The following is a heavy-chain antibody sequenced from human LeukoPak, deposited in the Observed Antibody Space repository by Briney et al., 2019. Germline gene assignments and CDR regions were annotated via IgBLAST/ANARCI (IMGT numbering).Heavy chain of an antibody. D-gene: IGHD3-22*01. CDR2: TYYRSKWRN. V-gene: IGHV6-1*01. J-gene: IGHJ4*02. CDR1: GDRVSSNSAS. CDR3: ARGTGDSCKD. Sequence: SQTLSLTCALSGDRVSSNSASWNWIRQSPSRGLEWLGRTYYRSKWRNDYAVSVKSRITISPDTSKNQFSLQLNSVTPEDTAVYYCARGTGDSCKDWGLGTLVTVSS.